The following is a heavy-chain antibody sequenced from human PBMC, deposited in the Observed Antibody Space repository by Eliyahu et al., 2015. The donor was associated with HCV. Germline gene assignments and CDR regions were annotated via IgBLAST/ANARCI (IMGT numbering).Heavy chain of an antibody. D-gene: IGHD6-19*01. CDR3: ARHGSSDSGWYVGDY. J-gene: IGHJ4*02. CDR1: GGYISSXSYY. V-gene: IGHV4-39*01. Sequence: QLQLQESGPGLVKPSETLSLTCTVSGGYISSXSYYWGWIRQPPGKGLEWIGSFDYSGNTYYNPSLESRVTISVDTSKNQFSLKVNSVTAADTALYYCARHGSSDSGWYVGDYWGQGTLVTVSS. CDR2: FDYSGNT.